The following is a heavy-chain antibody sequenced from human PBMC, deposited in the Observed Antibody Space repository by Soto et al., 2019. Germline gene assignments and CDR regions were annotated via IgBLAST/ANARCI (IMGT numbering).Heavy chain of an antibody. D-gene: IGHD3-9*01. J-gene: IGHJ4*02. CDR3: ARGVIMYYDILTGSYYFDY. Sequence: GASVKASCKSSGYTFTGYYMHWVRQAPGQGLEWMGWINPNSGGTNYAQKFQGWVTMTRDTSISTAYMELSRLRSDDTAVYYCARGVIMYYDILTGSYYFDYWGQGTLVTVSS. V-gene: IGHV1-2*04. CDR1: GYTFTGYY. CDR2: INPNSGGT.